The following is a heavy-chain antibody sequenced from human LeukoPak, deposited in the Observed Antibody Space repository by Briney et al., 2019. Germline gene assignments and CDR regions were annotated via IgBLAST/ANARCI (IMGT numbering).Heavy chain of an antibody. J-gene: IGHJ4*02. Sequence: ASVKVSCKASGYTFTSYGISWMRQAPGQGLEWMGWISAYNGNTNYAQKLQGRVTMTTDTSTSTAYMELRSLRSDDTAVYYCVRGSVRFLEWTPFDYWGQGTLVTVSS. CDR2: ISAYNGNT. CDR3: VRGSVRFLEWTPFDY. V-gene: IGHV1-18*01. D-gene: IGHD3-3*01. CDR1: GYTFTSYG.